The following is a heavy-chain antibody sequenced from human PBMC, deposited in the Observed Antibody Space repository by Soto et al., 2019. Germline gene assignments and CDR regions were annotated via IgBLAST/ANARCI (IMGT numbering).Heavy chain of an antibody. CDR1: GFTFSSYA. CDR2: ISGSGGST. D-gene: IGHD3-9*01. V-gene: IGHV3-23*01. J-gene: IGHJ3*02. CDR3: AGYILTGYQPSFDAFDI. Sequence: GGSLRLSCAASGFTFSSYAMSWVRQAPGKGLEWVSAISGSGGSTYYADSVKGRFTISRDNSKNTLYLQMNSLRAEDTAVYYCAGYILTGYQPSFDAFDIWGQGTMVTVSS.